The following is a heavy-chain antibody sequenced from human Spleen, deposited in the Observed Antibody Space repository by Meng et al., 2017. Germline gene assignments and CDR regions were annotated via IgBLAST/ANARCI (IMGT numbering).Heavy chain of an antibody. CDR1: GGSFSDYY. CDR2: INHSGST. CDR3: ARGPTTMAHDFDY. D-gene: IGHD4-11*01. V-gene: IGHV4-34*01. Sequence: QVQLQRWGAGLLKPSVTLVLTCVVSGGSFSDYYWSWIRQPPGKGLEWIGEINHSGSTNYNPSLERRATISVDTSQNNLSLKLSSVTAADSAVYYCARGPTTMAHDFDYWGQGTLVTVSS. J-gene: IGHJ4*02.